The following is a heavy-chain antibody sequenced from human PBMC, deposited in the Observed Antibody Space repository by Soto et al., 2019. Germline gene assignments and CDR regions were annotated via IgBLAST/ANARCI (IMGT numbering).Heavy chain of an antibody. Sequence: QVQLVQSGAEVKKPGSSVKVSCKASGGTFISYAISWVRQAPGQGLEWMGGIIPIFGTANYAHKFQGRVTITADESTSTAYMVLISLRSEDTAVYYCARDNHDYGDHGYFQHWGQGTLVTVSS. D-gene: IGHD4-17*01. CDR1: GGTFISYA. CDR3: ARDNHDYGDHGYFQH. CDR2: IIPIFGTA. V-gene: IGHV1-69*01. J-gene: IGHJ1*01.